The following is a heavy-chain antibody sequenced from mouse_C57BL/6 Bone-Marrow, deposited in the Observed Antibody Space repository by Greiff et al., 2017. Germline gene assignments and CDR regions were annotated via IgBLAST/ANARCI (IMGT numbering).Heavy chain of an antibody. Sequence: EVQRVESGGGLVQPGGSLSLSCAASGFTFTDYYMSWVRQPPGKALEWLGFIRHKANGYTTEYSASVKGRFTISRDNSQSILYLQMNALRAEDSATYYCARSYGSSPYAMDYWGQGTSVTVSS. V-gene: IGHV7-3*01. CDR2: IRHKANGYTT. CDR1: GFTFTDYY. J-gene: IGHJ4*01. CDR3: ARSYGSSPYAMDY. D-gene: IGHD1-1*01.